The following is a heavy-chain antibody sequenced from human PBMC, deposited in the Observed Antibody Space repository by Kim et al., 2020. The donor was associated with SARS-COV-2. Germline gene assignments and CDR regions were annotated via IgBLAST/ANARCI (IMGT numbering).Heavy chain of an antibody. J-gene: IGHJ6*02. V-gene: IGHV3-49*02. CDR3: SRGVIAAGRSGMDV. D-gene: IGHD6-13*01. Sequence: AASVEGRFTISRDDSKSIAYLQMNSLKTEDTAVYYCSRGVIAAGRSGMDVWGQGTTLTVSS.